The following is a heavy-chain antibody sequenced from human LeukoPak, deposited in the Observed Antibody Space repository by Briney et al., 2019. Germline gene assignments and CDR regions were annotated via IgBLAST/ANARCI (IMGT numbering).Heavy chain of an antibody. CDR3: ARSSAGGSCYSECWFDP. CDR2: IYYSGST. CDR1: GFTFSIFT. Sequence: GSLRLSCSASGFTFSIFTMNWVRQPPGKGLEWIGSIYYSGSTYYNPSLKSRVTISVDTSKNQFSLKLSSVTAADTAVYYCARSSAGGSCYSECWFDPWGQGTLVTVSS. D-gene: IGHD2-15*01. V-gene: IGHV4-39*01. J-gene: IGHJ5*02.